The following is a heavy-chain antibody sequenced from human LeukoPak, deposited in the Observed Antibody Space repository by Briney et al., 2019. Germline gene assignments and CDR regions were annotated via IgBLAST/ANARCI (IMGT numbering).Heavy chain of an antibody. CDR3: ARGHHGSGSFDP. Sequence: GESLKISCKRSGSIFTSYWIGWVRQLPGKGLEWMGIIYPGDSDTRYSPSFQGQVTISADKSISTAYLKWSSLKASDTAMYYCARGHHGSGSFDPWGQGTLVTVSS. CDR2: IYPGDSDT. D-gene: IGHD3-10*01. V-gene: IGHV5-51*01. CDR1: GSIFTSYW. J-gene: IGHJ5*02.